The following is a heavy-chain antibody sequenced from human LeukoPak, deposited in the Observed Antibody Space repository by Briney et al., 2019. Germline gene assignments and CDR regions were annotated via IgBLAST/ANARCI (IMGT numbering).Heavy chain of an antibody. CDR1: GGSFSGYY. Sequence: SETLSLTCAVYGGSFSGYYWSWIRQPPGKGLEWIGEINHSGSTNYNPSLKSRVTISVDTSKNQFSLKLSSVTAADTAGYYCARGLTMPRYCSSTSCYPGYYYYYMDVWGKGTTVTVSS. V-gene: IGHV4-34*01. D-gene: IGHD2-2*01. CDR2: INHSGST. J-gene: IGHJ6*03. CDR3: ARGLTMPRYCSSTSCYPGYYYYYMDV.